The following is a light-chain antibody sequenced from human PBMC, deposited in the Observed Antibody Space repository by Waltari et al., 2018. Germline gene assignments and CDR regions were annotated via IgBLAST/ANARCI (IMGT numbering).Light chain of an antibody. CDR1: QSLLHSNGYNF. CDR2: LGS. J-gene: IGKJ4*01. V-gene: IGKV2-28*01. Sequence: DIVMTQSPLSLPVTPGEPASISCRSSQSLLHSNGYNFLDWYLQKPGQSPQLLIYLGSSRASGVPDRCSGSGSGTDFTLKISRVEAEDVGVYYCMQALQTPLTFGEGTKVEIK. CDR3: MQALQTPLT.